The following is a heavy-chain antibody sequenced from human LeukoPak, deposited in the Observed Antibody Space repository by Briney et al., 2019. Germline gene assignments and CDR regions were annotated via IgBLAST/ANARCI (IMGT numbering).Heavy chain of an antibody. CDR3: ARSNAAVIRPYYFDY. CDR2: IIPIFGTA. V-gene: IGHV1-69*13. Sequence: SVKVSCKASGGTFSSYAISWVRQAPGQGLEWMGGIIPIFGTANYAQKFQGRVTITADESTSTAYMELSSLRSEDTAVYYCARSNAAVIRPYYFDYWGQGTLVTVSS. D-gene: IGHD6-13*01. J-gene: IGHJ4*02. CDR1: GGTFSSYA.